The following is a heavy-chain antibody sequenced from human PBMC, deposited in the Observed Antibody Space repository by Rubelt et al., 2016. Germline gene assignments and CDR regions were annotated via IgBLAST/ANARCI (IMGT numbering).Heavy chain of an antibody. Sequence: SFSMSWVRQVPGKGLEWVSWISTSGSTIFYADSVKGRFTISRDNSKNTLYLQMNSLRAEDTAVYYCARDLGSSPFDYWGQGTLVTVSS. J-gene: IGHJ4*02. CDR2: ISTSGSTI. CDR1: SFS. V-gene: IGHV3-48*01. CDR3: ARDLGSSPFDY. D-gene: IGHD3-16*01.